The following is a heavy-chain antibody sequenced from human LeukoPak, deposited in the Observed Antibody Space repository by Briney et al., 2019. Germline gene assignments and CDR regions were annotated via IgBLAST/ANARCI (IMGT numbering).Heavy chain of an antibody. CDR1: GYTFTGYY. Sequence: GASVKVSCKASGYTFTGYYMHWVRQAPGQGLEWRGWINPNSGGTNYAQKFQGRVTMTRDTSISTAYMELSRLRSDDTAVYYCARVSGTWSAFDIWGQGTMVTVSS. D-gene: IGHD1-7*01. CDR2: INPNSGGT. J-gene: IGHJ3*02. V-gene: IGHV1-2*02. CDR3: ARVSGTWSAFDI.